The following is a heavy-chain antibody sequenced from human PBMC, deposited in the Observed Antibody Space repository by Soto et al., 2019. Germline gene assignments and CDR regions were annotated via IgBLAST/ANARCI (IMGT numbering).Heavy chain of an antibody. CDR2: VYNSGST. CDR3: ARYRREAVAGYTLDN. D-gene: IGHD6-13*01. V-gene: IGHV4-59*01. Sequence: KASETPSLTCTVSGGSISSNYWTWIRQPPGKGLEWIGYVYNSGSTNYNPSLKSRVTISEDTSKSQFSLKVNSMTAADTAVYYCARYRREAVAGYTLDNWGQGILVTVSS. J-gene: IGHJ4*02. CDR1: GGSISSNY.